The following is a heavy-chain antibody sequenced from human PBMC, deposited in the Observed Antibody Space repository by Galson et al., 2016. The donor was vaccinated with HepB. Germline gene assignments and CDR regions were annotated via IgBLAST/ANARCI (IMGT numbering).Heavy chain of an antibody. CDR2: IKQDGSEK. CDR3: ASAPAATESYY. Sequence: SLRLSCAASGFTFSGYWMTWVRQAPGKGLECVANIKQDGSEKNYVDSVKGRFAISRDNAKNLVYLQMNSLRAEDTAMYYCASAPAATESYYWGQGTLVTVSP. D-gene: IGHD6-25*01. V-gene: IGHV3-7*01. J-gene: IGHJ4*02. CDR1: GFTFSGYW.